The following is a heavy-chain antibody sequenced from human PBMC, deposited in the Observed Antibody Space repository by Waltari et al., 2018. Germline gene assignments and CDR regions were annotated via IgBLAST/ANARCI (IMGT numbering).Heavy chain of an antibody. V-gene: IGHV3-30*02. CDR2: IRYDGSNQ. CDR3: ARGGGSTWYIDC. Sequence: QVQRVESGGGVVQPGGYLRLSCAAAGFIFRNYARTWGRQAHGKGLEWLAFIRYDGSNQYYADSVRGRFSISRDNSKNTLYLQVNSLRPDDTAVYYCARGGGSTWYIDCWGQGTLVTVSS. J-gene: IGHJ4*02. D-gene: IGHD6-13*01. CDR1: GFIFRNYA.